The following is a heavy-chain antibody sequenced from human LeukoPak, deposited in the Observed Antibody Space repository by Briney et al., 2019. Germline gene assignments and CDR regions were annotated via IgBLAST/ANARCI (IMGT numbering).Heavy chain of an antibody. CDR2: IYYSGST. D-gene: IGHD6-19*01. J-gene: IGHJ4*02. Sequence: SETLSLTCTVSGGSISSYYWSWIRHPPGKGLEWIGSIYYSGSTYYNPSLKSRVTISVDTSKNQFSLKLSSVTAADTAIYYCARHDMGVVVAGSFDCWGQGTVVTVSS. CDR3: ARHDMGVVVAGSFDC. V-gene: IGHV4-59*05. CDR1: GGSISSYY.